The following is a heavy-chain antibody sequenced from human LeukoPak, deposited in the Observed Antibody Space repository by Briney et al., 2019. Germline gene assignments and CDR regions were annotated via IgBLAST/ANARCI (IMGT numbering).Heavy chain of an antibody. V-gene: IGHV3-48*01. CDR1: GFSFSYYS. Sequence: GGSLRLSCAASGFSFSYYSMNWVRQAPGKGLEWVSYISNSSNTIYCADSVKGRFTISGDNTKNSLYLQMNSLRAEDTAVYYCAKGGSSGYCSSTSRRPDWGQGTLVTVSS. D-gene: IGHD2-2*03. CDR2: ISNSSNTI. J-gene: IGHJ4*02. CDR3: AKGGSSGYCSSTSRRPD.